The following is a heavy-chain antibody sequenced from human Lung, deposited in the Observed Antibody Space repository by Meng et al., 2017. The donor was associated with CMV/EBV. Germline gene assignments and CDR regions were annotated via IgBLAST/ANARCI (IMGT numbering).Heavy chain of an antibody. CDR3: ARTRIEVEPDGTKIKYYNYGMDV. D-gene: IGHD2-15*01. Sequence: AXVXVSXXASDYTFTTYDINWVRQATGQGLEWMGWMNPNSGNTGYAQKFQGRVTMTRVTSISTAYMELSSLTSDDTAVYYCARTRIEVEPDGTKIKYYNYGMDVWGQGTTVXVSS. CDR1: DYTFTTYD. CDR2: MNPNSGNT. V-gene: IGHV1-8*01. J-gene: IGHJ6*02.